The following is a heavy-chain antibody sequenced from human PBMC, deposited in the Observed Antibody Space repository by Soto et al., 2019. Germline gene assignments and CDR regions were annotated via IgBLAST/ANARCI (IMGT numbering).Heavy chain of an antibody. CDR3: AKGSSGWYERFDY. V-gene: IGHV3-23*01. CDR1: GFTFNIHG. J-gene: IGHJ4*02. D-gene: IGHD6-19*01. Sequence: GGSLRLSCAASGFTFNIHGMHWVRQAPGKGLEWVSAISGSGGSTYYADSVKGRFTISRDNSKNTLYLQMNSLRAEDTAVYYCAKGSSGWYERFDYWGQGTLVTVSS. CDR2: ISGSGGST.